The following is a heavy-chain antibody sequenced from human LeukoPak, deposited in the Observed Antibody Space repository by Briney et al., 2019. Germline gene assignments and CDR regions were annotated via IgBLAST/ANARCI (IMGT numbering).Heavy chain of an antibody. V-gene: IGHV4-59*01. CDR3: ARRGGYGAFDI. CDR1: GGSTSSYY. J-gene: IGHJ3*02. CDR2: IYYSGST. D-gene: IGHD5-12*01. Sequence: SETLSLTCTVSGGSTSSYYWSWIRQPPGKGLEWIGYIYYSGSTNYNPSLKSRVTISVDTSNDQFSLKLSSVTAADTAVYYCARRGGYGAFDIWGQGTMVPVSS.